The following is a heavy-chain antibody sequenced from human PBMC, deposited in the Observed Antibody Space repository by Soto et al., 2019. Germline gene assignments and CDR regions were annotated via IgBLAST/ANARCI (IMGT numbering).Heavy chain of an antibody. V-gene: IGHV3-33*01. Sequence: PGGSLRLSCAASGFTFSSYGMHWVRQAPGKGLEWVAVIWYDGSNKYYADSVKGRLTISRDNSKNTLYLQMNSLRAEDTAVYYCARELGAARLYEYSSSSDYFDYWGQGTLVTVSS. CDR2: IWYDGSNK. CDR1: GFTFSSYG. D-gene: IGHD6-6*01. J-gene: IGHJ4*02. CDR3: ARELGAARLYEYSSSSDYFDY.